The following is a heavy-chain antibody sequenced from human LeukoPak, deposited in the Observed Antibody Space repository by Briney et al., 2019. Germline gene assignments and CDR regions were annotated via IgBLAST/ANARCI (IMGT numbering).Heavy chain of an antibody. CDR3: AKEHTSTTGRHFDY. J-gene: IGHJ4*02. CDR2: IYASGST. D-gene: IGHD2-2*01. Sequence: SETLSLTCSVSGVSFTDYYWTWIRQPAGNGLEWIGRIYASGSTNYDPSLRSRVTISIDKSKNQFSLNLASVTAADTGVYYCAKEHTSTTGRHFDYWGQGILVTVS. V-gene: IGHV4-4*07. CDR1: GVSFTDYY.